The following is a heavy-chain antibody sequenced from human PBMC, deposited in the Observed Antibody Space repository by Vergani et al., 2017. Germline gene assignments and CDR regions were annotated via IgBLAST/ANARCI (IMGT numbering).Heavy chain of an antibody. CDR1: GYTFTDHY. CDR3: ATPQAVTTGGMEV. CDR2: VDPEDGAT. J-gene: IGHJ6*02. Sequence: EVQLVQSGAEVKKPGATMKISCKVSGYTFTDHYMHWVKQAPGKGLEWMGLVDPEDGATIYAEKFKGRVTIAADTSTDTAHLELSSLRSEDTAVYYCATPQAVTTGGMEVWGQGTTVIVSS. V-gene: IGHV1-69-2*01. D-gene: IGHD4-17*01.